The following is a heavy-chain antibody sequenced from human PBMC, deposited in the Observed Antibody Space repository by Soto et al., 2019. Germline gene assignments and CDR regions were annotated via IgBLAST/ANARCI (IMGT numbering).Heavy chain of an antibody. CDR2: IYYSGST. D-gene: IGHD3-10*01. CDR1: GGSFSSSSYY. CDR3: ARHWITMVRGVCHFDY. Sequence: QLQLQESGPGLVKPSETLSLTCTVSGGSFSSSSYYWGWIRQPPGKGLEWIGSIYYSGSTYYNPSPKRRVTMAVDPSTHQFSPKLISVTAADTAVYYCARHWITMVRGVCHFDYWGQGTLVTVSS. V-gene: IGHV4-39*01. J-gene: IGHJ4*02.